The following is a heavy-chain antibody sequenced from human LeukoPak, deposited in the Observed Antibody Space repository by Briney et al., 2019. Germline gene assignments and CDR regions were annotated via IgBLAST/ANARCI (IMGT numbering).Heavy chain of an antibody. J-gene: IGHJ5*02. CDR1: GPSISSRSYY. V-gene: IGHV4-39*01. Sequence: PTETLSLTCTVSGPSISSRSYYWGWIRQPPGKGLEWIRSSYYSGSTYYNPSLKSRFTISVHTSKNQFSLKLSSVTAADTAVYYCARHTWSGTVEFDPWGQGTLVTVFS. D-gene: IGHD1-1*01. CDR2: SYYSGST. CDR3: ARHTWSGTVEFDP.